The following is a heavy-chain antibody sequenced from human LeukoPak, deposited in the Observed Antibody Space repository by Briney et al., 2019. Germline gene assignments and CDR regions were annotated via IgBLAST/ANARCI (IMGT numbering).Heavy chain of an antibody. J-gene: IGHJ4*02. D-gene: IGHD6-6*01. CDR2: INSDGSST. CDR1: GFTFSNYW. Sequence: GRSLRLPCAASGFTFSNYWMHWFRQAPGKGLVWVSHINSDGSSTTYADSVKGRFTISRDNAKNTLYLQMNSLRAEDTAVYYCVRDRSGSSSVYWGQGTLVTVSS. V-gene: IGHV3-74*01. CDR3: VRDRSGSSSVY.